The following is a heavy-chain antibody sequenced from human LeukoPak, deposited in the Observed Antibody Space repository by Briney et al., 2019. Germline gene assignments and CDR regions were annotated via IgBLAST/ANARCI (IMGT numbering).Heavy chain of an antibody. Sequence: GGSLRLSCAASGFTFSTLWMSWVRQAPGRGLEWAANINQDESAKYYLNSVEGRFTVSRDNGKNTLYLQMNSLRDEDTAVYYCARLGIVASGPNWFDPWGQGTLVTVSS. CDR2: INQDESAK. D-gene: IGHD2-21*01. CDR1: GFTFSTLW. CDR3: ARLGIVASGPNWFDP. V-gene: IGHV3-7*01. J-gene: IGHJ5*02.